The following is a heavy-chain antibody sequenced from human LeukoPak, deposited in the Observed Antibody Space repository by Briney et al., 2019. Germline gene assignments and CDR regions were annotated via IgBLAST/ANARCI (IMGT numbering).Heavy chain of an antibody. V-gene: IGHV4-39*07. D-gene: IGHD6-19*01. CDR2: IYYSGST. CDR1: GGSISSSIYY. Sequence: KPSETLSLTCTVSGGSISSSIYYWGWIRQPPGKGLEWIGSIYYSGSTYYNPSLKSRVTISVDTSKNQFSLKLSSVTAADTAVYYCARDSRSGWGNWFDPWGQGTLVTVSS. J-gene: IGHJ5*02. CDR3: ARDSRSGWGNWFDP.